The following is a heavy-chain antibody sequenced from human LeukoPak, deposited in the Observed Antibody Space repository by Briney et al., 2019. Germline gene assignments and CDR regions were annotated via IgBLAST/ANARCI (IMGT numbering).Heavy chain of an antibody. V-gene: IGHV1-2*02. CDR3: ARDHCTSSGCYEYYYYGVDV. J-gene: IGHJ6*02. CDR2: INPNSGGT. CDR1: GYTFTDYY. Sequence: ASVKVSCKPSGYTFTDYYIQWVRKAPGQGLEWMGWINPNSGGTNSAQKFQGRVTMTRDTSVSTAYMELSRLRSDDTAVYYCARDHCTSSGCYEYYYYGVDVWGQGTTVTVSS. D-gene: IGHD2-2*01.